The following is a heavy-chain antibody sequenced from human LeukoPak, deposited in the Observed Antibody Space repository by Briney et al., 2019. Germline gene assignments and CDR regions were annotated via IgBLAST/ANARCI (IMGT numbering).Heavy chain of an antibody. CDR3: ARDRSHYDFWSGYYSSGY. D-gene: IGHD3-3*01. J-gene: IGHJ4*02. V-gene: IGHV1-18*01. CDR2: ISAYNGNT. Sequence: ASVKVSCKASNYTFTSFGLSWVRQAPGQGLEWMGWISAYNGNTNYAQKFQGRLTMTTDTSTSTAYMELRSLRSDDTAVYYCARDRSHYDFWSGYYSSGYWGQGTLVTVSS. CDR1: NYTFTSFG.